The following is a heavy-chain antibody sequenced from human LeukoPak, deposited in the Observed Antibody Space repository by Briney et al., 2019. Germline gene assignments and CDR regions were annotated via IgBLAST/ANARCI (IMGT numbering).Heavy chain of an antibody. D-gene: IGHD3-9*01. Sequence: GGSLRLSCAASGFTFSSYGMSWVRQAPGKGLEWVSAISGSGGSTYYADSVKGRFTISRDNAKNSLYLQMNSLRAEDTAVYYCASRYYDILTGYENWFDPWGQGTLVTVSS. V-gene: IGHV3-23*01. CDR3: ASRYYDILTGYENWFDP. CDR2: ISGSGGST. J-gene: IGHJ5*02. CDR1: GFTFSSYG.